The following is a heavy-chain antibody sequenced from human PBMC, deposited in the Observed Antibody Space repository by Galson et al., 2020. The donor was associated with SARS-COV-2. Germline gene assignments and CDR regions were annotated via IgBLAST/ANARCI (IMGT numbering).Heavy chain of an antibody. CDR1: GFTFSSYA. CDR3: ASEGIAVAGTIVDY. D-gene: IGHD6-19*01. J-gene: IGHJ4*02. Sequence: GGSLRLSCAASGFTFSSYAMHWVRQAPGKGLEWVAVISYDGSNKYYADSVKGRFTISRDNSKNTLYLQMNSLRAEDTAVYYCASEGIAVAGTIVDYWGQGTLVTVSS. CDR2: ISYDGSNK. V-gene: IGHV3-30*04.